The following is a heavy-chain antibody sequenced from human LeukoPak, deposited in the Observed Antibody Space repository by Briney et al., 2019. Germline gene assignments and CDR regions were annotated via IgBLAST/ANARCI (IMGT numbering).Heavy chain of an antibody. D-gene: IGHD4-17*01. V-gene: IGHV3-21*01. CDR2: ISSSKSYI. J-gene: IGHJ3*02. CDR3: AGGSGTTVTYDAFDI. Sequence: GGSLRLSCAASGVTFSSYSMNWVRQAPGKGLEWVASISSSKSYIYYADPVKGRFTISRDNAKNSLYLQMHSLRAEDTAVYYCAGGSGTTVTYDAFDIWGKGTMVTVSS. CDR1: GVTFSSYS.